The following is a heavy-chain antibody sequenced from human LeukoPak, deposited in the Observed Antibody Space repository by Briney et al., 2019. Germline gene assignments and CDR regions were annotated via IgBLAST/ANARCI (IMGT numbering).Heavy chain of an antibody. V-gene: IGHV4-34*01. CDR2: INHSGST. Sequence: SETLSLTCAVYGGSFSGYYWSWIRQPPGKGLEWIGEINHSGSTNYNPSLKSRVTISVDTPKNQFSLKLSSVTAADTAVYYCAREGDYYDSSGYGYWGQGTLVTVSS. CDR1: GGSFSGYY. CDR3: AREGDYYDSSGYGY. J-gene: IGHJ4*02. D-gene: IGHD3-22*01.